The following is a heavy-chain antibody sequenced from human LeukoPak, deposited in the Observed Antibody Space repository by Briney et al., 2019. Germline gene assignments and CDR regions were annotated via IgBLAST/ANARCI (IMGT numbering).Heavy chain of an antibody. CDR1: GGTFSSYA. CDR2: IIPIFGTA. V-gene: IGHV1-69*01. Sequence: SVKVSCKASGGTFSSYAISWVRQAPGQGLEWMGGIIPIFGTANYAQKFQGRVTITADESTSTAYMELSSLRSEDTAVYYCARDTRGGGYDFGYWGQGTLVTVSS. D-gene: IGHD5-12*01. CDR3: ARDTRGGGYDFGY. J-gene: IGHJ4*02.